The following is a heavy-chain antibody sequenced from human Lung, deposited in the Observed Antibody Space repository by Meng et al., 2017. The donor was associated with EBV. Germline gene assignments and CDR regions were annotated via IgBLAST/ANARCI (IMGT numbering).Heavy chain of an antibody. Sequence: VHLQGAGPGLVKPSGTLSLTCAVSGGSISSSNWWSWVRQPPGKGLEWIGEIYHSGSTNYNPSLKSRVTISVDKSKNQFSLKLSSVTAADTAVYYCARDKGEAVNYYYGMDVWGQGTTVTVFS. CDR2: IYHSGST. CDR3: ARDKGEAVNYYYGMDV. D-gene: IGHD6-19*01. J-gene: IGHJ6*02. CDR1: GGSISSSNW. V-gene: IGHV4-4*02.